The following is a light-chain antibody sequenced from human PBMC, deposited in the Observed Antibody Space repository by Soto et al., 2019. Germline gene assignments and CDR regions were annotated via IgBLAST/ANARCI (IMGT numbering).Light chain of an antibody. CDR1: QSISSW. J-gene: IGKJ1*01. CDR2: DAS. CDR3: QQYHNYWT. Sequence: IHITQSPSTLSASVGDRVTITFRASQSISSWLAWYQQKPGKAPKLLIYDASSLESGVPSRFSGSGSGTEFTLTISTLQPDDFATYYCQQYHNYWTFGQGTKVDI. V-gene: IGKV1-5*01.